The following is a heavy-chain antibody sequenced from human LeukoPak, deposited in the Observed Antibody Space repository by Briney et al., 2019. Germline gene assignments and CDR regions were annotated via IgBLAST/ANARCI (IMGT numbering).Heavy chain of an antibody. Sequence: ASVKVSCKASGYTFTTYGISWVRQAPGQGLEWMGWISAYNGNTNYAQKLQGRVTMTTDTSTSTAYMELRSLRSEDTAVYYCARGDTPASGGWYLDNWFDPWGQGTLVTVSS. CDR3: ARGDTPASGGWYLDNWFDP. CDR2: ISAYNGNT. V-gene: IGHV1-18*01. CDR1: GYTFTTYG. D-gene: IGHD6-19*01. J-gene: IGHJ5*02.